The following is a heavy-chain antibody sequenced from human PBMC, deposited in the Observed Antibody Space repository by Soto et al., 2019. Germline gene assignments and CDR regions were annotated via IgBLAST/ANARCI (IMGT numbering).Heavy chain of an antibody. Sequence: EVQLVESGGGLVKPGGSLRLSCEASGFTFTNNNMNWVRQAPGKGLEWVSSISSSSSFRNYADSVKGRFSISRDNEKKLVYLLMDSLRAEDTAVYYCARDPPISVLVVVATDDFWGQGTLVTVSS. CDR2: ISSSSSFR. V-gene: IGHV3-21*02. CDR1: GFTFTNNN. J-gene: IGHJ4*02. CDR3: ARDPPISVLVVVATDDF. D-gene: IGHD3-22*01.